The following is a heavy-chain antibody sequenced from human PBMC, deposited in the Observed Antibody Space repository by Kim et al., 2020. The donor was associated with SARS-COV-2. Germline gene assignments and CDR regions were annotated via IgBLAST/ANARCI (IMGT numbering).Heavy chain of an antibody. V-gene: IGHV3-23*01. D-gene: IGHD2-15*01. Sequence: GGSTYYADSVKRRFTISRDNSKNPLYLQMNSLRAEDTAVYYCAKDLRMAYWGQGTLVTVSS. CDR2: GGST. J-gene: IGHJ4*02. CDR3: AKDLRMAY.